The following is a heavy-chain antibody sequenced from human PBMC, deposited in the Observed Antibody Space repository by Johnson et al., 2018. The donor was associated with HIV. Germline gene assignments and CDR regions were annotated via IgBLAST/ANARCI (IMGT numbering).Heavy chain of an antibody. CDR1: GFTFSHYW. CDR2: MNSDGSST. J-gene: IGHJ3*01. D-gene: IGHD3-16*01. V-gene: IGHV3-74*03. Sequence: VQLVESGGGVVQPGGSLRLSCAASGFTFSHYWMHWVRQAPGKGLVWVSRMNSDGSSTTYADSVKGRFTISRDNAKNTLYLQMKTLRAEDTAIYYCAREKEMTRLGAFDVWGQGTVVTVSS. CDR3: AREKEMTRLGAFDV.